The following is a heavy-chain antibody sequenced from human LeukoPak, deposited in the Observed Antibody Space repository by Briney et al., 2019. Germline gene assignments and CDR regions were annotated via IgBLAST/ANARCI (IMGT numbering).Heavy chain of an antibody. CDR1: GGTFSSYA. V-gene: IGHV1-69*06. CDR2: IIPIFGTA. J-gene: IGHJ5*02. D-gene: IGHD2-15*01. CDR3: ARESSYCSGGSCHNWFDP. Sequence: ASVKVSCKASGGTFSSYAISWVRQAPGQGLEWMGGIIPIFGTANYAQKFQGRVTITADKSTSTAYMELSSLRSEDTAVYYCARESSYCSGGSCHNWFDPWGQGTLVTVSS.